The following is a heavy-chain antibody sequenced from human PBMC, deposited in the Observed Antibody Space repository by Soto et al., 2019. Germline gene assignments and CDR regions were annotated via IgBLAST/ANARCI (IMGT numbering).Heavy chain of an antibody. Sequence: PGESLKISCKGSGYSFTSYWIGWVRQMPGKGLEWMGIIYPGDSDTRYSPSFQGQVTISADKSISTAYLQWSSLKPSDTAMYYCATLGYWSSASYRCYYYGLDVWGQGTTVTVSS. CDR3: ATLGYWSSASYRCYYYGLDV. J-gene: IGHJ6*02. V-gene: IGHV5-51*01. D-gene: IGHD2-2*01. CDR1: GYSFTSYW. CDR2: IYPGDSDT.